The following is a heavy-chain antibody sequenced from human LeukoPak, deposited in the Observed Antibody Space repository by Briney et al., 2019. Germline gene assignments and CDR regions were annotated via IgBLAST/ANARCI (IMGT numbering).Heavy chain of an antibody. CDR3: ASHGSIGHDVRT. CDR2: VYYTGTT. D-gene: IGHD5-12*01. CDR1: GGSIRGYY. J-gene: IGHJ4*02. V-gene: IGHV4-59*08. Sequence: SETLSLTCSVSGGSIRGYYWNWLRRPPGKGLEWIGYVYYTGTTSYNPSLKSRLSISVDTSKSQFFLKLSSVTAADTAEYYCASHGSIGHDVRTWGQGTLVTVSS.